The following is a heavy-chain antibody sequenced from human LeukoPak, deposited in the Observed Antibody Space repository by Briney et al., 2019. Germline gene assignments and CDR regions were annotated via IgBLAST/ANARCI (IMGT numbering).Heavy chain of an antibody. CDR1: GGSISSSSYY. V-gene: IGHV4-39*07. D-gene: IGHD2-15*01. CDR3: ARVHCSGGSCPSVDP. Sequence: PSETLSLTCTVSGGSISSSSYYWGWIRQPPGKGLEWIGSIYYSGSTYYNPSLKSRVTISVDTSKNQFSLKLSSVTAADTAVYYCARVHCSGGSCPSVDPWGQGTLVTVSS. CDR2: IYYSGST. J-gene: IGHJ5*02.